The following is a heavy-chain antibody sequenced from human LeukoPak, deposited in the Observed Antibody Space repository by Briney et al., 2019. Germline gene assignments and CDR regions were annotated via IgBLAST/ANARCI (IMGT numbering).Heavy chain of an antibody. J-gene: IGHJ4*02. CDR2: IRDDGSNK. D-gene: IGHD3-10*01. Sequence: GGSLPLSCAPAGFTFSRYGKHWLRQAPGTRLEGAAFIRDDGSNKYCADSVKGRFTISRGNSKNKLYLQMISLRAEDTAVDYCAIDRRRWRTYYYESGSYYFDYWGQGTLVTVCS. V-gene: IGHV3-30*02. CDR3: AIDRRRWRTYYYESGSYYFDY. CDR1: GFTFSRYG.